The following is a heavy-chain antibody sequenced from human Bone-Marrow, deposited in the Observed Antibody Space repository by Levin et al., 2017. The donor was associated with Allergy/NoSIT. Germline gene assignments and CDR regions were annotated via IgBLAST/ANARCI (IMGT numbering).Heavy chain of an antibody. CDR3: ARGREYCTSSSCYLSN. V-gene: IGHV3-11*01. D-gene: IGHD2-2*01. CDR2: ISNSGDTI. J-gene: IGHJ4*02. CDR1: GFRFSDYY. Sequence: GGSLRLSCATSGFRFSDYYMSWIRQAPGKGLEWVSYISNSGDTIFYADSMKGRFTISRDNGKNSLYLEMNNVRVEDTAVYYCARGREYCTSSSCYLSNWGQGTLVTVSS.